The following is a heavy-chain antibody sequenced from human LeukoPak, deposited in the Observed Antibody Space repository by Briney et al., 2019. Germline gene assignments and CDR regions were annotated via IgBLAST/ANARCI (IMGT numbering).Heavy chain of an antibody. V-gene: IGHV1-2*02. Sequence: ASVKVSCKASGYTFTGYYMHWVRQAPGQGLEWMGWINPNSGGTNYAQKFQGRVTMTRDTSISTAYMELSRLRSDDTAVYYCAPLIVVVAATDGHWFDPWGQGTLVTVSS. CDR3: APLIVVVAATDGHWFDP. J-gene: IGHJ5*02. CDR1: GYTFTGYY. CDR2: INPNSGGT. D-gene: IGHD2-15*01.